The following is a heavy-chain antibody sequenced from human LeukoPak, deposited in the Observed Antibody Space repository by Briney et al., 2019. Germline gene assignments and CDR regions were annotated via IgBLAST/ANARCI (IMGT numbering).Heavy chain of an antibody. CDR2: INPNSGGT. CDR1: GYTFTGYY. V-gene: IGHV1-2*02. CDR3: ASNNDFWSGYYPY. J-gene: IGHJ4*02. Sequence: ASVEVSCKASGYTFTGYYMHWVRQAPGQGLEWMGWINPNSGGTNYAQKFQGRVTMTRDTSISTAYMELSRLRSDDTAVYYCASNNDFWSGYYPYWGQGTLVTVSS. D-gene: IGHD3-3*01.